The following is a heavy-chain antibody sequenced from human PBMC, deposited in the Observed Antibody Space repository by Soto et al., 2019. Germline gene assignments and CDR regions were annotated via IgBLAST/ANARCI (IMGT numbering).Heavy chain of an antibody. D-gene: IGHD2-21*01. Sequence: SETLSLTCSVSGAALNSGNYYWSWIRHVPGKGLEWIGHIYVTGAVDYNPSLRDRITISQDTSERQFSLNLRLVTAADTAVYYCARLRIATNNYKWFDPWGQGTLVTVSS. V-gene: IGHV4-31*03. J-gene: IGHJ5*02. CDR1: GAALNSGNYY. CDR3: ARLRIATNNYKWFDP. CDR2: IYVTGAV.